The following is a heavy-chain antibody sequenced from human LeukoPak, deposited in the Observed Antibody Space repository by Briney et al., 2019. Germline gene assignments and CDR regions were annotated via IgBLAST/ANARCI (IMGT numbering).Heavy chain of an antibody. CDR3: ARADYGDPRALDY. D-gene: IGHD4-17*01. V-gene: IGHV3-21*01. CDR1: GFTFSSHS. J-gene: IGHJ4*02. Sequence: GGSLRLSCAASGFTFSSHSMIWVRQAPGKGLEWVSCISSTSTYIYYADSVQGRFIISRDNAKNSLHLQMTSLRAEDTAVYYCARADYGDPRALDYWGQGTLVTVSS. CDR2: ISSTSTYI.